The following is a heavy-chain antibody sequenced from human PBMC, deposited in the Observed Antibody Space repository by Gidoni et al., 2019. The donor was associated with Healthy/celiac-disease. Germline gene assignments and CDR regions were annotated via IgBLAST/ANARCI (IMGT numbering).Heavy chain of an antibody. CDR1: GFTFGGYA. CDR2: IRSKAYGGTT. D-gene: IGHD3-3*01. Sequence: EVQLVESGGGWGKPGRSLRISCTASGFTFGGYAMGWFRLAPGKGLEWVGCIRSKAYGGTTEDAASVKGRFTISRDDSKSIAYLQMNSLKTEETAVYDCTPGRFLEFDYWGQGTLVTVSS. V-gene: IGHV3-49*05. J-gene: IGHJ4*02. CDR3: TPGRFLEFDY.